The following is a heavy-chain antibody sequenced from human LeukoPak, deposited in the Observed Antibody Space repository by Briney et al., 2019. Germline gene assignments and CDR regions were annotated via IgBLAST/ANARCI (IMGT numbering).Heavy chain of an antibody. V-gene: IGHV1-18*01. J-gene: IGHJ6*02. Sequence: ASVKVSCKASGYTFTSYGISWVRQAPGQGLEWMGWISAYNGNTNYAQKLQGRVTMTTDTSTSTAYMELRSLRSDDTAVYYCARDLATAGTPGRYYYYGMDVWGQGTTVTVSS. D-gene: IGHD6-13*01. CDR2: ISAYNGNT. CDR3: ARDLATAGTPGRYYYYGMDV. CDR1: GYTFTSYG.